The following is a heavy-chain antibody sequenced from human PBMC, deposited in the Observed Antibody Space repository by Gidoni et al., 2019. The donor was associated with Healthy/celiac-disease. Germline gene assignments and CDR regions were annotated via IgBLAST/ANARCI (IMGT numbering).Heavy chain of an antibody. CDR1: GDSVPTNSAA. V-gene: IGHV6-1*01. D-gene: IGHD6-13*01. Sequence: QVQLQQSGPGLVKPPQTPPPPCPIPGDSVPTNSAAWNWNRQSPSRGLEWLGRTYYRSKWYNDYAVSVKSRITINPYTSKNQFSLQLNSVTPEDTAVYYCARGSSSWYITFDYWGQGTLVTVSS. J-gene: IGHJ4*02. CDR2: TYYRSKWYN. CDR3: ARGSSSWYITFDY.